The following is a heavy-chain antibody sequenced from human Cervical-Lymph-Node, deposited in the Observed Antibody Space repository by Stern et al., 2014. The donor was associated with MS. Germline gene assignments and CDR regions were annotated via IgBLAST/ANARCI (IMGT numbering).Heavy chain of an antibody. V-gene: IGHV4-61*01. Sequence: QVQLVQSGPGLLKPSETLSLTCTVSGDSVNSRSYYWSWIRQPPGKGLEWIGYIYYGGSTKYNPSLKSRGTISVDTSKNQVTLNLRSVTAADTAVYYCARDGYSSTEYYLEYWGQGTPVTVSS. CDR1: GDSVNSRSYY. CDR3: ARDGYSSTEYYLEY. CDR2: IYYGGST. J-gene: IGHJ4*02. D-gene: IGHD6-13*01.